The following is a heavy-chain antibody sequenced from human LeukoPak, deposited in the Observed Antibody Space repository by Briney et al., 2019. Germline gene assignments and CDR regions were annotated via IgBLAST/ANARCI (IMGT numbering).Heavy chain of an antibody. D-gene: IGHD5-24*01. J-gene: IGHJ4*02. CDR3: AGGEGERWLQPFDY. CDR2: ISGSSGSTI. CDR1: GFTFSSYA. V-gene: IGHV3-21*04. Sequence: GGSLRLSCADSGFTFSSYAMNWVRQAPGKGLEWVSAISGSSGSTIYYADSVKGRFTISRDNAKNSLYLQMNSLRAEDTAVYYCAGGEGERWLQPFDYWGQGTLVTVSS.